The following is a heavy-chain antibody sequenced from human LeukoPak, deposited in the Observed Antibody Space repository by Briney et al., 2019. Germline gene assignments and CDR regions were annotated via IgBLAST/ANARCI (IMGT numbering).Heavy chain of an antibody. CDR3: TTGYNWSAPLDAFDI. Sequence: GGSLRLSCAASGFTFSNDWMSWLRQAPGKGLEWVGCIKSKTDGGTRDYAAPVKGRFTISRDDSKNTLYLQMNSLKTEDTAVYYCTTGYNWSAPLDAFDIWGQGTMVTVSS. CDR2: IKSKTDGGTR. CDR1: GFTFSNDW. J-gene: IGHJ3*02. D-gene: IGHD1-1*01. V-gene: IGHV3-15*01.